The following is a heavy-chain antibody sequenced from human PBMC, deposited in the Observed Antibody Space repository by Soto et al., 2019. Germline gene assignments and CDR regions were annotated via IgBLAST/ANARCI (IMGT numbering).Heavy chain of an antibody. CDR3: ARAPYGDLYFDY. D-gene: IGHD4-17*01. CDR1: GGSSSSGGYS. V-gene: IGHV4-30-2*01. Sequence: TLSLTCLVSGGSSSSGGYSWSWIRQPPGKGMEWIGYIYHSGSTYYTPSLKSRVTISVDRSKNQFSLKLSSVTAADTAVYYCARAPYGDLYFDYWGQGTLVTVSS. J-gene: IGHJ4*02. CDR2: IYHSGST.